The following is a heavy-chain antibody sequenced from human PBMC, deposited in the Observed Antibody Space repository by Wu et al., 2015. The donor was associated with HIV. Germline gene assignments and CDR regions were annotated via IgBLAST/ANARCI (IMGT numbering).Heavy chain of an antibody. Sequence: QIHLVQSGAEVKKPGASVKVSCKASGGTFNNYAINWVRQAPGEGLEWMGRITPLFGRPNYAQRFQGRVTITADGSTSTAYMELSSLQSEDTALYSCARAGGFCSGTSCLDLWGQGTLITV. CDR1: GGTFNNYA. V-gene: IGHV1-69*13. CDR2: ITPLFGRP. D-gene: IGHD2-2*01. CDR3: ARAGGFCSGTSCLDL. J-gene: IGHJ5*02.